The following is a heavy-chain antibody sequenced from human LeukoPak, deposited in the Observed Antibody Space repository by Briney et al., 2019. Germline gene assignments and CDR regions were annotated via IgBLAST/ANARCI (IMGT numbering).Heavy chain of an antibody. CDR1: GGSLRGYY. V-gene: IGHV4-34*01. CDR2: INHSGST. J-gene: IGHJ4*02. D-gene: IGHD7-27*01. CDR3: ARTGGTTWVFDVTH. Sequence: PSETLSLTCAVYGGSLRGYYWSWIRQPPGKGLEWIGEINHSGSTNYNPSLKSRVTISVDTSKNQFSLKLSSVTAADTAVYYCARTGGTTWVFDVTHWGQGTLVTVSS.